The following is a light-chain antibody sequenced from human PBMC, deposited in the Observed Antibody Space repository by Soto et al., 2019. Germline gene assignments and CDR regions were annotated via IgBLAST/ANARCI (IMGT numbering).Light chain of an antibody. CDR3: QQYGTSMFA. CDR2: GAS. Sequence: EIVLTQSPGTLSLSPGERAILSCRASESARSSSIAWYQQKPGQAPRLLIYGASGRAAGIPDRFSGSGSGTDFTLTISRLEPEDFAVYYCQQYGTSMFAFGPGTKVDMK. J-gene: IGKJ3*01. V-gene: IGKV3-20*01. CDR1: ESARSSS.